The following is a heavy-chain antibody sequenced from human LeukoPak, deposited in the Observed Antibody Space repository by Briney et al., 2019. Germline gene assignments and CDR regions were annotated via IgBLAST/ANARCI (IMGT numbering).Heavy chain of an antibody. J-gene: IGHJ4*02. Sequence: GGSLRLPCAASGFTFSGSAMHWVRQASGKGLEWVGRIRSKANSYATAYAASVKGRFTISRDDSKNTAYLQMNSLKTEDTAVYYCTRDGRRSSGWYDYWGQGTLVTVSS. CDR2: IRSKANSYAT. D-gene: IGHD6-19*01. V-gene: IGHV3-73*01. CDR1: GFTFSGSA. CDR3: TRDGRRSSGWYDY.